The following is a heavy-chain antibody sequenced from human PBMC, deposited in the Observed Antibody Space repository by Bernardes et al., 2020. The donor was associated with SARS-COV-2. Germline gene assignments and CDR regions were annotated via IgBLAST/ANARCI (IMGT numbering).Heavy chain of an antibody. D-gene: IGHD3-3*01. CDR1: GGSISSYY. CDR2: IYYSGST. Sequence: SETLSLTCTVSGGSISSYYWSWIRQPPGKGLEWIGHIYYSGSTNYNPSLKSRVTISVDTSKNQFSLKLSSVTAVDTAVYSCARDRSPPVYTMEGDFWSGYYRVMDVWGQGTTGTVSS. J-gene: IGHJ6*02. CDR3: ARDRSPPVYTMEGDFWSGYYRVMDV. V-gene: IGHV4-59*01.